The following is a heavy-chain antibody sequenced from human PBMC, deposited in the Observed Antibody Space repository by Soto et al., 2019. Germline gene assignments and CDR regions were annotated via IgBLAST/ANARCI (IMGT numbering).Heavy chain of an antibody. V-gene: IGHV4-4*02. CDR3: ARVSSSSAFGMDV. J-gene: IGHJ6*02. D-gene: IGHD6-6*01. Sequence: SETLSLSCAVSVDSISAINWLTWVRQPPGKGLDWIGEIYQTGSTSYNPSLESRVTISIDKSKNQFSLKLRSVTAADTAVYYCARVSSSSAFGMDVWGRGTTVTVPS. CDR1: VDSISAINW. CDR2: IYQTGST.